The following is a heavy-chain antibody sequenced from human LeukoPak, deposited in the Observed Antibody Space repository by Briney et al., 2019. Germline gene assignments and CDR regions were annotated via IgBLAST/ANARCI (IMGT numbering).Heavy chain of an antibody. CDR1: GYTFTGYY. CDR2: ISAYNGNT. Sequence: EASVKVSCKASGYTFTGYYMHWVRQAPGQGLEWMGWISAYNGNTNYAQKLQGRVTMTTDTSTSTAYMELRSLRSDDTAVYYCARALAKLRFLASTQNYYYMDVWGKGTTVTVSS. CDR3: ARALAKLRFLASTQNYYYMDV. V-gene: IGHV1-18*04. D-gene: IGHD3-3*01. J-gene: IGHJ6*03.